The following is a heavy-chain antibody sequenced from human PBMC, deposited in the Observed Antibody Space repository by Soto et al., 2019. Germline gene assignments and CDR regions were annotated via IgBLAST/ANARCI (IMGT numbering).Heavy chain of an antibody. CDR3: ARASCSSTSCYPPSYYGIDV. J-gene: IGHJ6*02. D-gene: IGHD2-2*01. CDR2: IYYSGST. CDR1: GGSISSGGYY. V-gene: IGHV4-31*03. Sequence: SETLSLTCTVSGGSISSGGYYWSWIRQHPGKGLEWIGYIYYSGSTYYNPSLKSRLTISVDTSKSQFSLKLSSVTAADTAVYYCARASCSSTSCYPPSYYGIDVWGQGITVTVSS.